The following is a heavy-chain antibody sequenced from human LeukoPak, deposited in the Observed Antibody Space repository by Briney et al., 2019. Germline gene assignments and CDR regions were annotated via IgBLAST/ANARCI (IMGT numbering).Heavy chain of an antibody. CDR3: ARGRRDSSRYYELSYYYMDV. CDR2: INHSGST. D-gene: IGHD3-22*01. J-gene: IGHJ6*03. CDR1: GESFSGYY. Sequence: PSETLSLTCAVYGESFSGYYWSWIRQPPGKGLEWIGEINHSGSTNYNPSLKSRVTISVDTSKNQLSLKLSSVTAADTAVYYCARGRRDSSRYYELSYYYMDVWGKGTTVTVSS. V-gene: IGHV4-34*01.